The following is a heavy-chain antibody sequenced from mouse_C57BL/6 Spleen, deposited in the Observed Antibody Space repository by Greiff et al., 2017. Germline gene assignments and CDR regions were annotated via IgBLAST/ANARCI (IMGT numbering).Heavy chain of an antibody. CDR1: GFNIKDDY. Sequence: VQLKQSGAELVRPGASVKLSCTASGFNIKDDYMHWVKQRPEQGLEWIGWIDPENGDTEYASKFQGKATITADTSSNTAYLQLSSLTSEDTAVYYCTTGYGNYVYFDYWGQGTTLTVSS. D-gene: IGHD2-1*01. J-gene: IGHJ2*01. CDR3: TTGYGNYVYFDY. CDR2: IDPENGDT. V-gene: IGHV14-4*01.